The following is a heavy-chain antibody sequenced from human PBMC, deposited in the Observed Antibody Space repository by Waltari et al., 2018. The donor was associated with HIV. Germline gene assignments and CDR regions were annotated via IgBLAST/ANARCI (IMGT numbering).Heavy chain of an antibody. D-gene: IGHD6-6*01. CDR1: GFTFSSYA. Sequence: EVQLLESGGGLVQPGGSLRLSCAASGFTFSSYAMSWVRQAPGNGLELVSAISGSGGSTYYADSVKGRFTISRDNSKNTLYLQMNSLRAEDTAVYYCAKVEYSSSSGENWGQGTLVTVSS. V-gene: IGHV3-23*01. CDR2: ISGSGGST. J-gene: IGHJ4*02. CDR3: AKVEYSSSSGEN.